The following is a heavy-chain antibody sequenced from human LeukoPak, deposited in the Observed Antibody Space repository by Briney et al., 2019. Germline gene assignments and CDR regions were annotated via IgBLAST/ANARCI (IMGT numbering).Heavy chain of an antibody. CDR3: ARTYYDPSGYSDAFDI. J-gene: IGHJ3*02. CDR2: MYYTGSS. D-gene: IGHD3-22*01. CDR1: GGSISRSY. Sequence: PSETLSLTCTVPGGSISRSYWTWLRQPPGKGLEWIGHMYYTGSSNYNPSLKSRVTISVDTSKNQFSLKLNSVTAADTAVYYCARTYYDPSGYSDAFDIWGQGTMVTVSS. V-gene: IGHV4-59*08.